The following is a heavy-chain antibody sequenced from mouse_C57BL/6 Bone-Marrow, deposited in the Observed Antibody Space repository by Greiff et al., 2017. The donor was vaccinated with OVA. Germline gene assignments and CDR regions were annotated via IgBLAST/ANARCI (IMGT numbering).Heavy chain of an antibody. V-gene: IGHV1-64*01. Sequence: QVHVKQPGAELVKPGASVKLSCKASGYTFTSYWMHWVKQRPGQGLEWIGMIHPNSGSTNYNEKFKSKATLTVDKSSSTAYMQLSSLTSEDSAVYYCARLGGSGSLDYWGQGTTLTVSS. J-gene: IGHJ2*01. CDR2: IHPNSGST. D-gene: IGHD3-2*02. CDR3: ARLGGSGSLDY. CDR1: GYTFTSYW.